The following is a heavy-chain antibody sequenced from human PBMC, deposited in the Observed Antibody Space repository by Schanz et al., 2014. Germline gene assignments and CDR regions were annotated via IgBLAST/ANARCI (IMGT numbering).Heavy chain of an antibody. V-gene: IGHV3-23*01. J-gene: IGHJ4*02. CDR2: ISGSGGST. Sequence: EVQLLDSGGGLVQPGGSLRLSCAASGFTFNSYAMTWVRQAPGKGLEWVSGISGSGGSTYYADSVKGRFTISRDNSKTTLSLQMNSLRAEDTAVYYCAKDLLYGAPMPLNHLDYWGQGTLVTVSS. CDR1: GFTFNSYA. D-gene: IGHD2-2*01. CDR3: AKDLLYGAPMPLNHLDY.